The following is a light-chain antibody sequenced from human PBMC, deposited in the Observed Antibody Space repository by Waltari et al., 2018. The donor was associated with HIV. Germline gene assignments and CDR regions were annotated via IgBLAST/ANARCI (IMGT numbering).Light chain of an antibody. Sequence: PGQRVTISCSGSSSNIGSNYVYWYQQLPGTAPKLLIYRNNQRPSGVPDRFSGSKSGTSASLAISGLRSEDEADYYCAAWDDSLSGLVFGGGTKLTVL. CDR2: RNN. CDR3: AAWDDSLSGLV. V-gene: IGLV1-47*01. J-gene: IGLJ2*01. CDR1: SSNIGSNY.